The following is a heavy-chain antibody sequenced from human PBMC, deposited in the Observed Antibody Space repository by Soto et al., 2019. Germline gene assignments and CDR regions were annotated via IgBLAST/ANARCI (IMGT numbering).Heavy chain of an antibody. CDR3: AHPRGYGVFDAYDI. CDR2: ISGSGDST. V-gene: IGHV3-23*01. D-gene: IGHD4-17*01. Sequence: PWGSLRLSCAASGFTFITYAIIFCRQSPGKWLEWVSAISGSGDSTYSADSVRGRFTISRDNSINTLYLQMNNLGNEDTAVYYCAHPRGYGVFDAYDIWGQGTMVTVSS. J-gene: IGHJ3*02. CDR1: GFTFITYA.